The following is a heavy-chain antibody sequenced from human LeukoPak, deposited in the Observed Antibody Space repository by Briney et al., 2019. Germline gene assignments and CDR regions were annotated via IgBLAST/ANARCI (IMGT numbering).Heavy chain of an antibody. V-gene: IGHV1-58*01. J-gene: IGHJ3*02. CDR3: GADSMPRGVFTYAFDI. Sequence: SVKVSCKASGFTFTSSAVQWVRQARGQRLEWIGWIVVGSGDTNSAQKFQERVTITRDMSTRTAYMELSSLRSEDTAVYYCGADSMPRGVFTYAFDIWGQGTMVTVSS. CDR1: GFTFTSSA. D-gene: IGHD3-10*01. CDR2: IVVGSGDT.